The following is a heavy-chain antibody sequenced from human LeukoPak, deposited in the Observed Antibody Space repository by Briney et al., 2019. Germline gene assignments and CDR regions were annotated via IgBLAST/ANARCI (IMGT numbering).Heavy chain of an antibody. CDR1: GFTFSDYW. D-gene: IGHD3-10*01. CDR2: INTDGSIT. Sequence: GGSLRLSCAASGFTFSDYWIHWVRQAPGKGLVWVSRINTDGSITNYADSVKGRFSISRDNAKNTLYLQMSSLRAEDTAVYYCARDRGPRTGFMVREAYDYWGQRTLVTVSS. J-gene: IGHJ4*02. CDR3: ARDRGPRTGFMVREAYDY. V-gene: IGHV3-74*01.